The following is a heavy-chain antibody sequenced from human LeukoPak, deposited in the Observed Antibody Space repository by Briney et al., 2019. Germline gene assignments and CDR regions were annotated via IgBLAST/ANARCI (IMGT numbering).Heavy chain of an antibody. Sequence: GGSLRLSCVGFGFTFSNYNLNWVRQAPGKGLEWVSSISRSGGSTYYAESVKGRLTISRDNAESSVYLQVNSLRVEDTAVYYCVRGDKRDFWGQGTLVTVSS. D-gene: IGHD5-24*01. CDR2: ISRSGGST. CDR3: VRGDKRDF. V-gene: IGHV3-21*01. CDR1: GFTFSNYN. J-gene: IGHJ4*02.